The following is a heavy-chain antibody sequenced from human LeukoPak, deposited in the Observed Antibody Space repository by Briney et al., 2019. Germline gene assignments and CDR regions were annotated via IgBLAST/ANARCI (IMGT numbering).Heavy chain of an antibody. CDR3: ARERDYGDYDQGYMDV. CDR1: GYTFTGYY. D-gene: IGHD4-17*01. CDR2: INPNSGGT. V-gene: IGHV1-2*02. Sequence: ASVKVSCKASGYTFTGYYMHWVRQAPGQGLEWMGWINPNSGGTNYAQKFQGRVTMTRDTSISTAYMELSRLRSDDTAVYYCARERDYGDYDQGYMDVWGKGTTVTVSS. J-gene: IGHJ6*03.